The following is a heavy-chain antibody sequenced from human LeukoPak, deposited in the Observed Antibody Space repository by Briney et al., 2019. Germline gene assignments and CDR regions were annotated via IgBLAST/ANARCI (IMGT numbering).Heavy chain of an antibody. D-gene: IGHD6-13*01. CDR2: VNQDGSEE. CDR3: ARDTAGLDY. V-gene: IGHV3-7*03. J-gene: IGHJ4*02. Sequence: PGGSLRLSCAASGFTFSSYWMSWVRQTPGRGLEWVANVNQDGSEEYYVDSVKGRFTISRDNAKNSLYLQMNGLRAEDTAVYYCARDTAGLDYWGQGTLVTVSS. CDR1: GFTFSSYW.